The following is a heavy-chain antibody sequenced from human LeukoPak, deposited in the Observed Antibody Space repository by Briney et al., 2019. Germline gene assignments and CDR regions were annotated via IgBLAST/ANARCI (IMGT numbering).Heavy chain of an antibody. Sequence: SETLSLTCTVSGGXVSSGSYYWSWIRQPPGKGLEWIGYIYYSGNTNYNPSLKSRVAISVDTSKNQFSLKLSSVTAADTAVYYCARDRRTYSYGPGGWFDPWGQGTLVTVSS. V-gene: IGHV4-61*01. CDR1: GGXVSSGSYY. D-gene: IGHD5-18*01. J-gene: IGHJ5*02. CDR3: ARDRRTYSYGPGGWFDP. CDR2: IYYSGNT.